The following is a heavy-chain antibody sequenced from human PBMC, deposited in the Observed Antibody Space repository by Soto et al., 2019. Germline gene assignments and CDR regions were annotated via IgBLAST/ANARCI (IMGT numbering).Heavy chain of an antibody. J-gene: IGHJ6*03. Sequence: ASVKVSCKASGGTFSSYTISWVRQAPGQGLEWMGRIIPILGIANYAQKFQGRVTITADKSTNTAYMELSSLRSEDTAVYYCARGPCSSTSCYGDYYYYYMDVWGKGTTVTVSS. CDR2: IIPILGIA. D-gene: IGHD2-2*01. CDR3: ARGPCSSTSCYGDYYYYYMDV. V-gene: IGHV1-69*02. CDR1: GGTFSSYT.